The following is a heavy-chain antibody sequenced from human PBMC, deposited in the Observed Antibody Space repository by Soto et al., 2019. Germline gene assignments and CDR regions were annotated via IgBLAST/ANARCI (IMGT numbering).Heavy chain of an antibody. Sequence: NPSETLSLTCTVSGASIRDYFWSWIRQPPGKGLEWIGYIYYSANTNYNPSLKSRVTISLATSKNQFSLRLNSVTGADTAVYYCAGSETRGVILDFWGQGTLVTVSS. CDR1: GASIRDYF. V-gene: IGHV4-59*12. D-gene: IGHD3-10*01. CDR3: AGSETRGVILDF. CDR2: IYYSANT. J-gene: IGHJ4*02.